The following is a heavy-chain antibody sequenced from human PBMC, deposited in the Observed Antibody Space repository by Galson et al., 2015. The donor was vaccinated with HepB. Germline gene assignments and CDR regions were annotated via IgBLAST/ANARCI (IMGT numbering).Heavy chain of an antibody. J-gene: IGHJ4*02. D-gene: IGHD2-15*01. CDR3: ARETPDTYYFDY. Sequence: SVKVSCKASGYTLTNYHFHWVRQAPGQGPEWMGKIFAGGGSTRCAERFQGRVTLTRDSSTSTIYMEVSSLRSDDTAVYYCARETPDTYYFDYWGQGPRATFSS. CDR2: IFAGGGST. CDR1: GYTLTNYH. V-gene: IGHV1-46*01.